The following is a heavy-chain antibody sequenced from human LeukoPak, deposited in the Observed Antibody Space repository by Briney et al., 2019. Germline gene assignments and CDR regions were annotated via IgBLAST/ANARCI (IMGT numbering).Heavy chain of an antibody. CDR1: GFTFSSYS. J-gene: IGHJ5*02. V-gene: IGHV3-21*01. Sequence: RGGSLRLSCAASGFTFSSYSMNWVRQAPGKGLNWVSSFSTSSSYIYYADSVKGRFTSSRDNAKKSLYLQMNSLRAEDTAVYYCARDSATVTSTSSWFDPWGLGTLVTVSS. CDR3: ARDSATVTSTSSWFDP. CDR2: FSTSSSYI. D-gene: IGHD4-17*01.